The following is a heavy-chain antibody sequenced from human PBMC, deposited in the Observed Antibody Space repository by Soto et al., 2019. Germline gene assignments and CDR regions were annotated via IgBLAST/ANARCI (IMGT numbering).Heavy chain of an antibody. Sequence: GGSLRLSCVASGFTFSSYAMTWVRQAPGKGLQWVSGISGSGGSTYYADSVKGRFTISRDNSKNTLYLQMNSLKAEDTAVYYCAKKYYCDSSGPYDAFDIWGQGTMVTVSS. V-gene: IGHV3-23*01. CDR1: GFTFSSYA. J-gene: IGHJ3*02. D-gene: IGHD3-22*01. CDR3: AKKYYCDSSGPYDAFDI. CDR2: ISGSGGST.